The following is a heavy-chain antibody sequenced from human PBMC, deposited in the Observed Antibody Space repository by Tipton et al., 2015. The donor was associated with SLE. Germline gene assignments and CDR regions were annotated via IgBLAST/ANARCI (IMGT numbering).Heavy chain of an antibody. CDR3: ARRPDWVKAFDI. CDR2: IYYSGST. J-gene: IGHJ3*02. D-gene: IGHD3/OR15-3a*01. CDR1: GGSISSSSYY. V-gene: IGHV4-39*01. Sequence: LSCTVSGGSISSSSYYWGWIRQPPGKGLEWIGSIYYSGSTYYNPSLKSRVTISVDTSKNQFSLKLSSVTAADTAVYYCARRPDWVKAFDIWGQGTMVTVSS.